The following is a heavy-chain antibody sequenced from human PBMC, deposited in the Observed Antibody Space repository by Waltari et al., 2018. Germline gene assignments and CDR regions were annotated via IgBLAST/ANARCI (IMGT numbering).Heavy chain of an antibody. D-gene: IGHD2-2*01. V-gene: IGHV3-23*01. Sequence: EVQLLESGGGLVQPGGSLRLSCAASGFTFSSYAMSWVRPAPGKGLEWGSASSGSGGSTYYADSVKGRFTISRDNSKNTLYLQMNSLRAEDTAVYYCAKSTLRAFDIWGQGTMVTVSS. J-gene: IGHJ3*02. CDR3: AKSTLRAFDI. CDR1: GFTFSSYA. CDR2: SSGSGGST.